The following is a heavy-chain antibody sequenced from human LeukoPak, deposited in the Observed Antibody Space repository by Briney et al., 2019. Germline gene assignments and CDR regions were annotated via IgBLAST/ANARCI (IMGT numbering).Heavy chain of an antibody. CDR3: ARRPGYSYGYNWFDP. Sequence: GGSLRLSCEGSAFIFSGHWMNWVRQTPGKGLEWVASIKEDGSERQYVDSVKGRFSISRDDTKGSLFLQLNSLRAEDTAVYYCARRPGYSYGYNWFDPWGQGTLVTVSS. V-gene: IGHV3-7*03. CDR1: AFIFSGHW. CDR2: IKEDGSER. D-gene: IGHD5-18*01. J-gene: IGHJ5*02.